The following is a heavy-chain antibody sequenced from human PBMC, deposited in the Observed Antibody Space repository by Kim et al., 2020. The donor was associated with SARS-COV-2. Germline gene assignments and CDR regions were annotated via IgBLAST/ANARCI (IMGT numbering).Heavy chain of an antibody. V-gene: IGHV1-69*01. CDR3: ATDYGDFYRRFDY. D-gene: IGHD4-17*01. Sequence: YAQKFQGRVTITADESTSTAYMELSSLRSEDTAVYYCATDYGDFYRRFDYWGQGTLVTVSS. J-gene: IGHJ4*02.